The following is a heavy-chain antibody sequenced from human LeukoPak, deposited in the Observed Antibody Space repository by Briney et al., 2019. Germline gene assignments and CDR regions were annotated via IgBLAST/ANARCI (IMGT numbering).Heavy chain of an antibody. J-gene: IGHJ5*02. CDR2: INHSGST. D-gene: IGHD2-15*01. CDR1: GGSFSGYY. V-gene: IGHV4-34*01. Sequence: SETLSLTCAVYGGSFSGYYWSWIRQPPGKGLEWIGEINHSGSTNYNPSLKSRVTISVDTSKTQFSLKLSSVTAADTAVYYCARGDCSGGSCSPNWFDPWGQGTLVTVSS. CDR3: ARGDCSGGSCSPNWFDP.